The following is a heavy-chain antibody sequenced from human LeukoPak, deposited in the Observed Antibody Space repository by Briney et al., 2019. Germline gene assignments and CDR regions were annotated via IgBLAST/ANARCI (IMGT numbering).Heavy chain of an antibody. D-gene: IGHD3-10*01. J-gene: IGHJ6*03. CDR1: GYTFTSYG. CDR3: AAVCQNSTYYNGSGSLTHFYYMDV. V-gene: IGHV1-18*01. CDR2: ISAYNGNT. Sequence: ASVKVSCKASGYTFTSYGISWVRQAPGQGLEWMGWISAYNGNTNYAQKLQGRVTMTTDTSTSTAYMELRSLSSEDTAVDYCAAVCQNSTYYNGSGSLTHFYYMDVWGKGATVTISS.